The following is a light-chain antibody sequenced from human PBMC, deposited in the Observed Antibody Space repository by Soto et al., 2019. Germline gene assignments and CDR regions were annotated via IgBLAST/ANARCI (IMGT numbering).Light chain of an antibody. J-gene: IGKJ3*01. CDR1: QSVLYSSNNKNY. Sequence: DIVMTQSPDSLAVSLGERATINCKSSQSVLYSSNNKNYLAWYQQKPGQPPKLLIYWASTRESGVPDRFSGSGSGTDFTLTISSLQAEDVAVYYCQQYYSTPPTFGPGKKVDIK. V-gene: IGKV4-1*01. CDR2: WAS. CDR3: QQYYSTPPT.